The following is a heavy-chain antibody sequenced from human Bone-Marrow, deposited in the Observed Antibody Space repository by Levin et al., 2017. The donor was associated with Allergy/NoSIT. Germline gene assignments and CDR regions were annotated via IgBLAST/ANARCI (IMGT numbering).Heavy chain of an antibody. D-gene: IGHD1-26*01. Sequence: GGSLRLSCAASGFTFSNAWMNWVRQAPGKGLEWVGRIKSKTDGGTTDYAAPVKGRFTISRDDSKNTLYLQMNSLKTEDTAVYYCTTDHPPSGSYFDYWGQGTLVTVSS. J-gene: IGHJ4*02. V-gene: IGHV3-15*07. CDR3: TTDHPPSGSYFDY. CDR2: IKSKTDGGTT. CDR1: GFTFSNAW.